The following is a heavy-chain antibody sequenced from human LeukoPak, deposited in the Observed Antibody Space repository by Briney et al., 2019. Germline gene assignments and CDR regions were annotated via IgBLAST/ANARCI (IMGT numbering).Heavy chain of an antibody. D-gene: IGHD6-6*01. Sequence: PSETLSLTCTVSGGSISSYYWSWIRQPAGKGLEWIGRIYTSGSTNYNPSLKSRVTMSVDTSKNQFSLKLSSVTAADTAVYYCARDGYSSSSDWFDPWGQGTLVTVSS. V-gene: IGHV4-4*07. J-gene: IGHJ5*02. CDR1: GGSISSYY. CDR3: ARDGYSSSSDWFDP. CDR2: IYTSGST.